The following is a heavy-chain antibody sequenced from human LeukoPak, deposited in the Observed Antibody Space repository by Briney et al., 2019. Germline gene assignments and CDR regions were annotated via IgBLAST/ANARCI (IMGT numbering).Heavy chain of an antibody. CDR1: GGTFSSYA. V-gene: IGHV1-69*04. D-gene: IGHD2-15*01. J-gene: IGHJ6*02. CDR2: IIPILGIA. CDR3: ARGEYCSGGSCYSGYYGMDV. Sequence: GSSVTVSCKASGGTFSSYAISWVRQAPGQGLEWMGRIIPILGIANYAQKFQGRVTITADKSTSTAYMELSSLRSEDTAVYYCARGEYCSGGSCYSGYYGMDVWGQGTTVTVSS.